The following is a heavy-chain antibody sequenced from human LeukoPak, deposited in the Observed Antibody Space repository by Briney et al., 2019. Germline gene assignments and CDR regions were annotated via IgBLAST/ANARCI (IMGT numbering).Heavy chain of an antibody. J-gene: IGHJ4*02. V-gene: IGHV1-2*02. D-gene: IGHD1-1*01. CDR3: ARDGNFDY. Sequence: ASVKVSCKASGGTFSSYAISWVRQAPGQGLEWMGWINPDSGGTNYAQKFQGRVTMTRDTSISTAYMEVSRLRFDDTAVYYCARDGNFDYWGQGTLVTVSS. CDR1: GGTFSSYA. CDR2: INPDSGGT.